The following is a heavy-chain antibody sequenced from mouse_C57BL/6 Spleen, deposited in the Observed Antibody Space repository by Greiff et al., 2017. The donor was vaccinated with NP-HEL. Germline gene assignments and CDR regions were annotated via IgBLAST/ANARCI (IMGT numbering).Heavy chain of an antibody. V-gene: IGHV5-9*01. CDR2: ISGGGGNT. CDR3: ARRNDGYYFDY. D-gene: IGHD2-3*01. Sequence: EVQVVESGGGLVKPGGSLKLSCAASGFTFSSYTMSWVRQTPEKRLEWVATISGGGGNTYYPDSVKGRFTISRDNAKNTLYLQMSSLRSEDTALYYCARRNDGYYFDYWGQGTTLTVSS. CDR1: GFTFSSYT. J-gene: IGHJ2*01.